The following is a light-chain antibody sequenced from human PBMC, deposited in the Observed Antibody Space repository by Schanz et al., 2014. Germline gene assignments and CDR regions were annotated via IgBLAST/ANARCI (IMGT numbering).Light chain of an antibody. Sequence: ETVLTQSPGTLSLSPGERATLSCRASQSVTSTYLAWYQQKPGQAPNVLIYGASTRATGIPDRFSGSGSGTDFTLTISRLEPEDFAVYYCQQYGRSLAITFGGGTKVEIK. CDR3: QQYGRSLAIT. J-gene: IGKJ4*01. V-gene: IGKV3-20*01. CDR2: GAS. CDR1: QSVTSTY.